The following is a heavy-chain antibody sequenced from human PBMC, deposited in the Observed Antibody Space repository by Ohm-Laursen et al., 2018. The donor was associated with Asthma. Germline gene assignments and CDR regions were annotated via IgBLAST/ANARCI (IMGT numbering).Heavy chain of an antibody. Sequence: SLRLSCTASGFTFSTYSMNWVRQAPGKGLEWVSSISRSSDYIYYADSVKGRFTISRDNAKNSLYLQMNSLRAEDTAVYYCARSLFRVQGSNAFDIWGQGTMVTVSS. V-gene: IGHV3-21*01. CDR1: GFTFSTYS. D-gene: IGHD3-10*01. CDR2: ISRSSDYI. CDR3: ARSLFRVQGSNAFDI. J-gene: IGHJ3*02.